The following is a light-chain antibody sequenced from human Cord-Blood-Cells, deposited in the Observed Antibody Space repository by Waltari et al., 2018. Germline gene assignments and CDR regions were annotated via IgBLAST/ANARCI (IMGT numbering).Light chain of an antibody. CDR1: SSEVGGYNY. CDR3: SSYTSSSTWV. Sequence: QSALTQPASVSGSPGQSITISCTGTSSEVGGYNYVPWYQPHPGKAPKLMIYDVSNRPSGVSNRFPGSKSGNTASLTISGLQAEDEADYYCSSYTSSSTWVFGGGTKLTVL. V-gene: IGLV2-14*01. J-gene: IGLJ3*02. CDR2: DVS.